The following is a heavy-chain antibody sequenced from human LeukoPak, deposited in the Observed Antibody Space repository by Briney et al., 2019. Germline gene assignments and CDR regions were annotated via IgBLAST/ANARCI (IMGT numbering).Heavy chain of an antibody. Sequence: GGSLRLSCAASGFTFSSYSMNWVRQAPGKGLEWVSYISSSSSTIYYADSVKGRFTISRDNSKNTLYLQMNSLRAEDTAVYYCARDEYRDYWGQGTLVTVSS. CDR1: GFTFSSYS. V-gene: IGHV3-48*01. CDR2: ISSSSSTI. J-gene: IGHJ4*02. D-gene: IGHD6-6*01. CDR3: ARDEYRDY.